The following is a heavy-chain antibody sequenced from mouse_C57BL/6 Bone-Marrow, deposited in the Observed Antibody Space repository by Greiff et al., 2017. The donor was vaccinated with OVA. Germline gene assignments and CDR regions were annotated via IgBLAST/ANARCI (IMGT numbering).Heavy chain of an antibody. V-gene: IGHV5-9*04. Sequence: EVKVEESGGGLVKPGGSLKLSCAASGFTFSSYTMSWVRQTPEQRLEWVATISGGGGNTYYPDSLKGRFTISRDNAKNTLYLQMSRRRSEDTGMYSCARRGGYYYGSREGDAMDYWGQGTSVTVSS. J-gene: IGHJ4*01. CDR3: ARRGGYYYGSREGDAMDY. D-gene: IGHD1-1*01. CDR2: ISGGGGNT. CDR1: GFTFSSYT.